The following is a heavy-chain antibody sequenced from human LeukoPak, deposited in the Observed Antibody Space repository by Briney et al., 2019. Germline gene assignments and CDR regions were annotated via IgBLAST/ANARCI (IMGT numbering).Heavy chain of an antibody. CDR2: INSDGSRI. CDR3: ARVGTGNWYFDL. V-gene: IGHV3-74*01. CDR1: GFTFSSYW. J-gene: IGHJ2*01. D-gene: IGHD3-10*01. Sequence: GGSLRLSCAASGFTFSSYWMHWVRQAPGKGLVWVSRINSDGSRISYADSVKGRFTISRDNAKNTVSLQMNSLRAEDTAVYYCARVGTGNWYFDLWGRGTLVTVSS.